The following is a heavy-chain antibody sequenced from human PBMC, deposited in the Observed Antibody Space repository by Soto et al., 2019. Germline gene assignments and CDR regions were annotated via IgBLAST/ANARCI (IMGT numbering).Heavy chain of an antibody. CDR3: ARDPSRITIFGVVENWFDP. CDR1: GYTFTSYP. V-gene: IGHV1-3*01. J-gene: IGHJ5*02. D-gene: IGHD3-3*01. Sequence: ASVKVSCKASGYTFTSYPTHWVRQAPGQRLEWMGWIDAGNGNTKYSQKFRGRVTFTTDTSASTAYMDLSSLRAEDTAVYYCARDPSRITIFGVVENWFDPWGQGTLVTVSS. CDR2: IDAGNGNT.